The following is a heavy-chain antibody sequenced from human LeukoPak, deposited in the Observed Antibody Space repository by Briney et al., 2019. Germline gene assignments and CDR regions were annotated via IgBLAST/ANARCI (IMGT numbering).Heavy chain of an antibody. V-gene: IGHV3-7*05. Sequence: GGSLRLSCAASGFTFSRHWMTWVRQAPGKGLEWGANINQDGGEKYYVDSVKGRFTISRDNAKNSLYLQMNSLRAEDTAVYYCARSIAAKTNWFDPWGQGTLVTVSS. J-gene: IGHJ5*02. CDR2: INQDGGEK. CDR1: GFTFSRHW. CDR3: ARSIAAKTNWFDP. D-gene: IGHD2-15*01.